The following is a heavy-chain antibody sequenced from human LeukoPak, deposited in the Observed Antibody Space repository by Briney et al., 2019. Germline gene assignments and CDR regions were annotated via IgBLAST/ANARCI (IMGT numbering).Heavy chain of an antibody. CDR3: TRKNWGRGYY. J-gene: IGHJ4*02. V-gene: IGHV3-15*01. CDR2: IKSKPDGVKP. CDR1: GFAFNYAW. Sequence: PGGSLRLSCAASGFAFNYAWVSWVRQAPGKGLEWIGRIKSKPDGVKPDYAAPGQDSITILRDHSITTLYLHMNTLQIDDTAVYYCTRKNWGRGYYWGQGTLITVSS. D-gene: IGHD3-16*01.